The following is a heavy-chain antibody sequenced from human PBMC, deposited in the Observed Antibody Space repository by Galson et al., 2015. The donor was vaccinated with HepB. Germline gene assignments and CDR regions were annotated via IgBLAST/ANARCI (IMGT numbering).Heavy chain of an antibody. J-gene: IGHJ4*02. CDR1: GFTFSSYG. Sequence: SLRLSCAASGFTFSSYGMHWVRQAPGKGLEWVAFIRYDGSNKYYADSVKGRFTISRDNSKNTLYLQMNSLRAEDTAVYYCAKDRALYSSGWYGETDYWGQGTLVTVSS. V-gene: IGHV3-30*02. CDR2: IRYDGSNK. CDR3: AKDRALYSSGWYGETDY. D-gene: IGHD6-19*01.